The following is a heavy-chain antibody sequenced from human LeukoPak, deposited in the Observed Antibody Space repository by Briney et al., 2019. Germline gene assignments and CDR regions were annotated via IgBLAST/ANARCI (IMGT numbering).Heavy chain of an antibody. CDR2: ISSSGSTI. CDR3: ARDMCSSSSCYVDY. D-gene: IGHD2-2*01. CDR1: GFTFSSYD. V-gene: IGHV3-48*03. J-gene: IGHJ4*02. Sequence: GGSLRLSCAASGFTFSSYDMNWVRQAPGKGLEWVSYISSSGSTIYYADSVKGRFTIPRDNAKNSLYLQMNSLRAEDTAVYYCARDMCSSSSCYVDYWGQGTLVTVSS.